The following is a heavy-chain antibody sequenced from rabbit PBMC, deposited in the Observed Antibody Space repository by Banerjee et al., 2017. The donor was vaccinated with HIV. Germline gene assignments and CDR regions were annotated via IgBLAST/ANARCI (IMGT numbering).Heavy chain of an antibody. V-gene: IGHV1S40*01. CDR1: GFDFSSYK. CDR3: ARDLAGVIGWNFNL. CDR2: ISSAGST. J-gene: IGHJ4*01. Sequence: QSLQESGGGLFQPGGSLALTCKASGFDFSSYKMYWVRQAPGKGLEWIGYISSAGSTLYASWAKGRFTISKTSSTTVTLQMTSLTAADTATYFCARDLAGVIGWNFNLWGPGTLVTVS. D-gene: IGHD4-1*01.